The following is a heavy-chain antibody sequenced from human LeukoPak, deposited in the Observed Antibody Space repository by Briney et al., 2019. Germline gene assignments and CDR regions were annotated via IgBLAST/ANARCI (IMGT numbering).Heavy chain of an antibody. J-gene: IGHJ4*02. V-gene: IGHV3-30*01. CDR2: ISYDGSNK. Sequence: GGSLRLSCAASGFTFSSYAMHWVRQAPGKGLEWVAVISYDGSNKYYADSVKGRFTISRDNSKNTLYLQMNSLRAEDTAVYYCARDFWMLATYYYDSSGFMPYLDYWGQGTLVTVSS. D-gene: IGHD3-22*01. CDR1: GFTFSSYA. CDR3: ARDFWMLATYYYDSSGFMPYLDY.